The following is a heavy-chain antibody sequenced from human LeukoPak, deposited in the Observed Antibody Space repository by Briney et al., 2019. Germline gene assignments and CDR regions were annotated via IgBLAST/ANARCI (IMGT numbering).Heavy chain of an antibody. D-gene: IGHD4-17*01. V-gene: IGHV1-69*13. CDR2: IIPIFGTA. CDR3: ARGQPIFTVTTYYFDY. J-gene: IGHJ4*02. CDR1: GGTFSSYA. Sequence: ASVKVSCKASGGTFSSYAISWVRQAPGQGLEWMGGIIPIFGTANYAQKFQGRVTITADESTSTAYMELSRLRSEDTAVYYCARGQPIFTVTTYYFDYWGQGTLVTVSS.